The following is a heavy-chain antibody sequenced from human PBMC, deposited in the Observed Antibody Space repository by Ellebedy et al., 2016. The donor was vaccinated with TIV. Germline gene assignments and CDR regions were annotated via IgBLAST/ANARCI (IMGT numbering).Heavy chain of an antibody. CDR2: ISSSGSTI. D-gene: IGHD6-19*01. CDR3: ARGFTYSSGWITRTGLDY. Sequence: GGSLRLSCAASGFTFSSYSMNWVRQAPGKGLEWVSYISSSGSTIYYADSVKGRFTISRDNAKNSLYLQMNSLRDEDTAVYYCARGFTYSSGWITRTGLDYWGQGTLVTVSS. CDR1: GFTFSSYS. J-gene: IGHJ4*02. V-gene: IGHV3-48*02.